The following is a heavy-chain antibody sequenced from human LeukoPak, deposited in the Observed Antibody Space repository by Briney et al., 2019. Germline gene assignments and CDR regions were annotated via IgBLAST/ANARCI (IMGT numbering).Heavy chain of an antibody. Sequence: GGSLRLSCAASGFTFSDYYMSWVRQAPGKGLEWVSYISGSGSTTYYADSVKGRFTISRDNAKNSLYLQMNSLRVEDTAVYYCAREGRRSGSYTYWGQGTLVTVSS. V-gene: IGHV3-11*01. CDR1: GFTFSDYY. CDR2: ISGSGSTT. CDR3: AREGRRSGSYTY. D-gene: IGHD3-10*01. J-gene: IGHJ4*02.